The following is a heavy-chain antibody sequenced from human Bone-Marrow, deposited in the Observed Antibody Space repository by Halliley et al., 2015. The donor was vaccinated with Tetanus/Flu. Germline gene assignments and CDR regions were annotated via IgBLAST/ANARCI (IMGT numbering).Heavy chain of an antibody. V-gene: IGHV3-23*01. CDR2: ITTSGGST. Sequence: SLRLSCAASGFTFNSYAMSWVRQAPGKGLEWVSTITTSGGSTDSADSVKGRFTISRDNSKNTLYLQMNSLRAEDTAVYYCARSGSRIGLGVRAYFDYWGQGTLVTVSS. D-gene: IGHD3-10*01. CDR3: ARSGSRIGLGVRAYFDY. CDR1: GFTFNSYA. J-gene: IGHJ4*02.